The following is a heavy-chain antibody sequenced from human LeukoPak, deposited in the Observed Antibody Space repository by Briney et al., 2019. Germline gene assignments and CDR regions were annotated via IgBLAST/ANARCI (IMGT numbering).Heavy chain of an antibody. Sequence: ASVKVSCKASGGTFSSYAISWVRQAPGQGLEWMGGIIPIFGTANYAQKFQGRVTITTDESTSTAYMELSSLRSEDTAVYYCARADHYDILTGYYDPYFDYWGQGTLVTVSS. CDR1: GGTFSSYA. J-gene: IGHJ4*02. CDR3: ARADHYDILTGYYDPYFDY. CDR2: IIPIFGTA. V-gene: IGHV1-69*05. D-gene: IGHD3-9*01.